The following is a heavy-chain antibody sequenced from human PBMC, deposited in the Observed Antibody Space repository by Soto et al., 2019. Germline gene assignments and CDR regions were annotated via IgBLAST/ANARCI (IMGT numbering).Heavy chain of an antibody. J-gene: IGHJ6*02. V-gene: IGHV3-23*01. CDR3: AKVLSLRTSGKYYKPFFHGMDV. Sequence: PGGALKLSGPAYVHSLNSPAMPGVRQAPGRGLEWVAAINSGVCAFYADSVKVRFTISRDNSKDTPYLQMNSLRVEDTALYYCAKVLSLRTSGKYYKPFFHGMDVWGLGTTVTVSS. CDR1: VHSLNSPA. CDR2: INSGVCA. D-gene: IGHD3-10*01.